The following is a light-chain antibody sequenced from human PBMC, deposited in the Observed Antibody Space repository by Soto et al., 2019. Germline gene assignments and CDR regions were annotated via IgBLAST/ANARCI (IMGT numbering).Light chain of an antibody. CDR3: LHIPNSPWT. V-gene: IGKV1-6*01. CDR2: GAS. Sequence: AIQMTQSPSSLSASVGDRVTITCRASQVIRNDLGWYQQKPGKAPKLLIYGASNLQSGVPSRFSGSGSGTDFPPPTTPLQPEDFATYSCLHIPNSPWTLGQGPKGDIK. J-gene: IGKJ1*01. CDR1: QVIRND.